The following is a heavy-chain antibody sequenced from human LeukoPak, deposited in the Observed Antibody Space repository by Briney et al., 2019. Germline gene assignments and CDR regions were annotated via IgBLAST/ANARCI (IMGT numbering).Heavy chain of an antibody. CDR3: ARGGYSSGWYYFDY. J-gene: IGHJ4*02. D-gene: IGHD6-19*01. CDR2: ISYDGSNK. Sequence: PGGSLRLSCAASGFTFSSYAMHWVRQAPGKGLEWVAVISYDGSNKYYADSVKGRFTISRDNSKNTLYLQMNSLRAEDTAVYYCARGGYSSGWYYFDYWGQGTLVTVSS. CDR1: GFTFSSYA. V-gene: IGHV3-30-3*01.